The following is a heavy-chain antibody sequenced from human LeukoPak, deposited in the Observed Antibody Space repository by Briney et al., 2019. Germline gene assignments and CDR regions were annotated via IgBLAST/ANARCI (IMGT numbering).Heavy chain of an antibody. CDR2: INRSGST. CDR3: ASSTGDSSGYYPY. CDR1: GGSFSGYY. D-gene: IGHD3-22*01. V-gene: IGHV4-34*01. Sequence: SETLSLTCAVYGGSFSGYYWSWIRQPPGKGLEWIGEINRSGSTNYNPSLKSRVTISVDTSKNQFSLKLSSVTAADTAVYYCASSTGDSSGYYPYWGQGTLVTVSS. J-gene: IGHJ4*02.